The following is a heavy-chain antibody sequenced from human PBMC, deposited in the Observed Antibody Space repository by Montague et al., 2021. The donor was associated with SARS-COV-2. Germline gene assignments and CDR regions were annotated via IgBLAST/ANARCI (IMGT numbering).Heavy chain of an antibody. CDR3: ARADYGGNRYWYFDL. CDR1: VESFSGYY. CDR2: INHTGST. D-gene: IGHD4-23*01. J-gene: IGHJ2*01. Sequence: SETLSLTCAVYVESFSGYYWSWIRQSPGKGLEWIGEINHTGSTKYNPSLKSRVTISVDTSKNQFSLKLSSVSAADTAVYYCARADYGGNRYWYFDLWGRGTLVTVSS. V-gene: IGHV4-34*01.